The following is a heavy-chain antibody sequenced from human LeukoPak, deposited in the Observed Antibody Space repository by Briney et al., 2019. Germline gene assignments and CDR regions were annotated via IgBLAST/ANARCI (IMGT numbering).Heavy chain of an antibody. CDR1: GYTFTSYY. Sequence: ASVKVSCKASGYTFTSYYMHWVRQAPGQGLEWMGIINPSGGSTSYAQKFQGRVTMTRDTSTSTVYMELSSLRSEDTAAYYCARDTQKVATTQYFDYWGQGTLVTVSS. CDR2: INPSGGST. D-gene: IGHD5-12*01. V-gene: IGHV1-46*01. CDR3: ARDTQKVATTQYFDY. J-gene: IGHJ4*02.